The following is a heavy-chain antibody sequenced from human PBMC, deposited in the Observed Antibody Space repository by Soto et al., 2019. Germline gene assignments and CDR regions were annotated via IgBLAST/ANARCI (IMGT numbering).Heavy chain of an antibody. J-gene: IGHJ4*02. D-gene: IGHD3-22*01. CDR3: VSGYGDFDK. V-gene: IGHV3-33*01. Sequence: QVQLVESGGGVVQPGRSLRLSCAASGITFSNYGTHWVRQAPGKGLEWVAVIWYDGRDKYYADSVKGRFTISRDNSKNPPYLQMNSSAADDTVVYYGVSGYGDFDKWGQGTLVTASS. CDR1: GITFSNYG. CDR2: IWYDGRDK.